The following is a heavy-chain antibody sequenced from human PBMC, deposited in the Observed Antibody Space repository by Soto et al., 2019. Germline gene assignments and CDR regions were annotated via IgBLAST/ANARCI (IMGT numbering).Heavy chain of an antibody. CDR3: ARGVDTAMDDLNDYPYYFDY. V-gene: IGHV4-30-2*01. CDR1: GGSISSGGYS. D-gene: IGHD5-18*01. CDR2: IYHSGST. Sequence: QLQLQESGSGLVKPSQTLSLTCAVSGGSISSGGYSWSWIRQPPGKGLEWIGYIYHSGSTYYNPSLKSRVTISVDRSKNQFSLKLSSVTAADTAVYYCARGVDTAMDDLNDYPYYFDYWGQGTLVTVSS. J-gene: IGHJ4*02.